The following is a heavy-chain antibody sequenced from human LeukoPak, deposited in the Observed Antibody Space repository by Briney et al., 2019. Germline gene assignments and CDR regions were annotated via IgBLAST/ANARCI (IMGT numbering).Heavy chain of an antibody. CDR3: ARGVAAAPYYYYMDV. CDR1: GYTFTSYG. CDR2: ISAYNGNT. Sequence: ASVKVSRKASGYTFTSYGISWVRQAPGQGLEWMGWISAYNGNTNYAQKLQGRVTMTTDTSTSTAYMELRSLRSDDTAVYYCARGVAAAPYYYYMDVWGKGTTVTVSS. D-gene: IGHD6-13*01. J-gene: IGHJ6*03. V-gene: IGHV1-18*01.